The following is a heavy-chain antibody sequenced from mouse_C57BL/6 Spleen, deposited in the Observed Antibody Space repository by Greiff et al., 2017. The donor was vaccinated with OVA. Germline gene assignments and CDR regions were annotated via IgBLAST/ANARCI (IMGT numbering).Heavy chain of an antibody. D-gene: IGHD1-1*01. Sequence: EVKLMESGGGLVQPKGSLKLSCAASGFSFNTYAMNWVRQAPGTGLEWVARIRSTSNNYATYYADSVKDRFTISIDDSESMLYLQMNNLKTEDTAMYYCVRQNYYGRGDYFDYWGQGTTLTVSS. CDR2: IRSTSNNYAT. V-gene: IGHV10-1*01. CDR1: GFSFNTYA. CDR3: VRQNYYGRGDYFDY. J-gene: IGHJ2*01.